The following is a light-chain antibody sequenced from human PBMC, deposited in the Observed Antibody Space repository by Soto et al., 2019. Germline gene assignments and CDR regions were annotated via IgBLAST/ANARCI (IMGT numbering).Light chain of an antibody. CDR2: GNS. Sequence: QSVLTQPPSVSGAPGHRVTISCTGSSSNIGAGYDVHWYQQLPGTAPKVLIYGNSNRPSGVPDRFSGSKSGTSASLAISGLQAEDEADYYCQSYDSSLTGFVVFGGGTKLTVL. J-gene: IGLJ2*01. CDR1: SSNIGAGYD. V-gene: IGLV1-40*01. CDR3: QSYDSSLTGFVV.